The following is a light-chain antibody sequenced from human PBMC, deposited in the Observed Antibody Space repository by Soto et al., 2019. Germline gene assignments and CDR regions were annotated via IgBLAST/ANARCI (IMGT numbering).Light chain of an antibody. CDR1: QSVSNSY. J-gene: IGKJ2*01. Sequence: EIVLTQSPGTLSLSPGERATLSCRASQSVSNSYLAWYQQKPGQAPRLLIYDSSSRATGIPDRFSGSRSGTDFTLTISRLEPEDLAVYYCQQYHNSQYTFGQGTKLEIK. CDR2: DSS. V-gene: IGKV3-20*01. CDR3: QQYHNSQYT.